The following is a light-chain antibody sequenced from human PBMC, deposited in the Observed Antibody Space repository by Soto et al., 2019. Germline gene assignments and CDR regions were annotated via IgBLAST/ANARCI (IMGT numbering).Light chain of an antibody. Sequence: EIVMTQSPATXSXXPXXXXXXXXRASQSVSILLAWYQQKPGQAPRLLIHGATTRATGIPARFSGSGSGTEFTLTISSLQSEDFAVYYCQQYNNWPRTFGQGTKVDI. CDR1: QSVSIL. V-gene: IGKV3-15*01. CDR2: GAT. CDR3: QQYNNWPRT. J-gene: IGKJ1*01.